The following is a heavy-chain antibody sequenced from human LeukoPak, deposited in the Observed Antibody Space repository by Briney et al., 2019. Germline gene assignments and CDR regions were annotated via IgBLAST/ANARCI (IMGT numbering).Heavy chain of an antibody. CDR1: GFTFSSYW. V-gene: IGHV3-7*04. J-gene: IGHJ2*01. CDR3: ARDSTPRWSSWYLDL. Sequence: GGFLRLSCAASGFTFSSYWMSWVRQAPGKGLEWVAKIKEDGSDKNYVDSVRGRFTISRDNAKNSLYLQMNSLRVDDTAVYYCARDSTPRWSSWYLDLWGRGTLVTVSS. D-gene: IGHD5-24*01. CDR2: IKEDGSDK.